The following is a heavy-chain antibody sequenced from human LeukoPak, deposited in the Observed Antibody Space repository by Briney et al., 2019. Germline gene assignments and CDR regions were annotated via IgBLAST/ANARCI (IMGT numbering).Heavy chain of an antibody. D-gene: IGHD6-19*01. CDR3: AREDSSGWYYDY. V-gene: IGHV1-2*02. CDR2: INSNSGGT. Sequence: ASVKVSCKASGYTFTGYYMHWVRQAPGQGLEWMGWINSNSGGTNYAQRFQGRVTMTRDPSISTAYMELSRLRSDDTVVYYCAREDSSGWYYDYWGQGTLVIVSA. CDR1: GYTFTGYY. J-gene: IGHJ4*02.